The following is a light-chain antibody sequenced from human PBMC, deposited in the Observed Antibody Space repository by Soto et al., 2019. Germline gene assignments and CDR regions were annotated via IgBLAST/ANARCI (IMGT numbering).Light chain of an antibody. V-gene: IGKV1-39*01. J-gene: IGKJ3*01. CDR3: QQRYFTLFT. CDR1: QSISNY. CDR2: AAS. Sequence: DIQMTQSPSSLSASVGDRVTITCRASQSISNYLNWYQQKPGKAPKLLIYAASSLQSGVPSRFSGSGSGTDFTLTISSLQPEDFATYYCQQRYFTLFTFGPGTKVDIK.